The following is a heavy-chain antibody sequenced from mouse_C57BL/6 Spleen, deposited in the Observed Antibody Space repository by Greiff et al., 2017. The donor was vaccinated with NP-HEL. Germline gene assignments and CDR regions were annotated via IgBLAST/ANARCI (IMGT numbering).Heavy chain of an antibody. CDR3: ASHYGSSFLAY. D-gene: IGHD1-1*01. J-gene: IGHJ3*01. V-gene: IGHV2-6*03. Sequence: VQRVESGPGLVAPSQSLSITCTVSGFSFTSYGVHWVRQPPGKGLEWLVVIWSDGSTTYTSALKSRLSISKDNSKSQVFLKMNSIQTDDTAMYYCASHYGSSFLAYWGQGTLVTVSA. CDR2: IWSDGST. CDR1: GFSFTSYG.